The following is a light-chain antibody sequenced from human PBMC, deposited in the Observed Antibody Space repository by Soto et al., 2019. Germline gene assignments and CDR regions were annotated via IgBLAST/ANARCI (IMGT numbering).Light chain of an antibody. V-gene: IGLV4-69*01. CDR1: PGHSTYA. CDR3: QAWDAGVV. Sequence: QPVLSQSPSASASLGASVKLTCTLTPGHSTYAIAWYQQRPGQGPTFLMKINSDGSHTKGAGIPDRFSGSSSGAERYLTISNLPSEDEADYYCQAWDAGVVFGGGTKLTVL. CDR2: INSDGSH. J-gene: IGLJ2*01.